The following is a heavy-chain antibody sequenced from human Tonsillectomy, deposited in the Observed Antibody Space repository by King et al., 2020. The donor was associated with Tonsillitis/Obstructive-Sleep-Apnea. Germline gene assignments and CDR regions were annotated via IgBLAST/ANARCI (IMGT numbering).Heavy chain of an antibody. CDR1: GFAFSSYS. D-gene: IGHD1-26*01. CDR2: ISSSSTYI. Sequence: VQLVESGGGLVKPGGSLRLSCAASGFAFSSYSMNWVRQAPGKGLEWVSSISSSSTYIYYADSVKGRFTVSRDNANNSLFLQMNSLRAEDTAVYFCARDGKFLTSPRFVDFWGQGTLVTVSS. J-gene: IGHJ4*02. V-gene: IGHV3-21*01. CDR3: ARDGKFLTSPRFVDF.